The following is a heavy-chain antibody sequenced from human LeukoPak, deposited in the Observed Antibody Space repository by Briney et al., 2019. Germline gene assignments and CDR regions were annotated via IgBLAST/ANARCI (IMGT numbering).Heavy chain of an antibody. CDR3: ARSRITMVRGVYRGLDY. J-gene: IGHJ4*02. D-gene: IGHD3-10*01. CDR2: INHSGST. V-gene: IGHV4-34*01. CDR1: GGSFSGYY. Sequence: SETLSLTCAVYGGSFSGYYWSWIRQPPGKGLEWIGEINHSGSTNYNPSLKSRVTISVDTSKNQFSLKLSSVTAADTAVYYCARSRITMVRGVYRGLDYWGQGTLVTVSS.